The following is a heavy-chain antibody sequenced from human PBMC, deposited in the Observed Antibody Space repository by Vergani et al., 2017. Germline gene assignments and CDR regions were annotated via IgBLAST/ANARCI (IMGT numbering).Heavy chain of an antibody. J-gene: IGHJ4*02. D-gene: IGHD6-13*01. Sequence: QVQLQESGPGLVKPSETLSLTCTVSGGSISSYYWSWIRQPPGKGLEWIGYIYYSGSTYYNPSLKSRVTISVDTSKNQFSLKLSSVTAADTAVYYCARAAAGTQAGYWGQGTLVTVSS. CDR1: GGSISSYY. V-gene: IGHV4-59*08. CDR2: IYYSGST. CDR3: ARAAAGTQAGY.